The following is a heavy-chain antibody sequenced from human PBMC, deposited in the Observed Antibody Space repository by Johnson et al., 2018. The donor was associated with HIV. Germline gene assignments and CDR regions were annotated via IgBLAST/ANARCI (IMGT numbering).Heavy chain of an antibody. CDR3: ARDGEDSTSSSGAFDF. V-gene: IGHV3-30*04. Sequence: QMQLVESGGGVVQPGRSLRLSCAASGFTFSSYAMHWVRQAPGKGLEWVAVIWYDGNNKYYADSVKGRFTISRDNSKNTLYLQMNSLRAEDTAVYYCARDGEDSTSSSGAFDFWGQGTMAIVSS. D-gene: IGHD6-6*01. CDR1: GFTFSSYA. CDR2: IWYDGNNK. J-gene: IGHJ3*01.